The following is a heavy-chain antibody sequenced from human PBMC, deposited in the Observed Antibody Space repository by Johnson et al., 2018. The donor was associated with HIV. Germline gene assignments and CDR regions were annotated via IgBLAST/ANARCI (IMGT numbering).Heavy chain of an antibody. J-gene: IGHJ3*02. Sequence: QVQLVESGGGVVQPGRSLKLSCAASGFTFGNYAMHWVRQAPGKGLEWVAVISYDGSNKYYADSVKGRFTISRDNSKNTLYLQMNSLRAEDTAVYYCWGYSTSSNAAFDIWGQGTMVTVSS. D-gene: IGHD6-6*01. CDR1: GFTFGNYA. CDR2: ISYDGSNK. CDR3: WGYSTSSNAAFDI. V-gene: IGHV3-30-3*01.